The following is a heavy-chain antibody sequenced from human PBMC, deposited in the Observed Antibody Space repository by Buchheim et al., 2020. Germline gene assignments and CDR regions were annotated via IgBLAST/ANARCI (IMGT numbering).Heavy chain of an antibody. CDR2: IITILGIA. CDR3: ARSGSSSWDYYYYGMDV. J-gene: IGHJ6*02. Sequence: QVQLVQSGAEVKKPGSSVKVSCKASGGTFSSYTISWVRQAPGQGLEWMGRIITILGIANYAQKFQGRVTITADNSTSTAYMELSSLRSEDTAVYYCARSGSSSWDYYYYGMDVWGQGTT. V-gene: IGHV1-69*02. D-gene: IGHD6-13*01. CDR1: GGTFSSYT.